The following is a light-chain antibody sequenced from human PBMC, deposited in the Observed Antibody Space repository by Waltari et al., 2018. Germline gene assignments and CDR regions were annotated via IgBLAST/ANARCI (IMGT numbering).Light chain of an antibody. CDR2: DVS. J-gene: IGLJ1*01. V-gene: IGLV2-14*04. CDR1: SSDVGGYNY. Sequence: SCTGTSSDVGGYNYVSWYQQHPGKAPKLMIYDVSKRPSGVSNRFSGSKSGNTASLTISGLQAEDEADYYCSSYTSSSTWVFGTGTKVTVL. CDR3: SSYTSSSTWV.